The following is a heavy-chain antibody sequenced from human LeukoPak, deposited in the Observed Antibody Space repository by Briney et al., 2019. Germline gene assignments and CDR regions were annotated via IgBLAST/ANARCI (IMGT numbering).Heavy chain of an antibody. CDR2: IRGSGDDT. Sequence: GGSLRLSCAASGFTFSSYAVSWVRRAPGKGLEWVSAIRGSGDDTYYADSVKGRFTISRDNSKNTLYLQMKSLRAEDTAVYYCAKAHDDWNYVYFRHWGQGTLVSVSS. D-gene: IGHD1-7*01. J-gene: IGHJ1*01. V-gene: IGHV3-23*01. CDR1: GFTFSSYA. CDR3: AKAHDDWNYVYFRH.